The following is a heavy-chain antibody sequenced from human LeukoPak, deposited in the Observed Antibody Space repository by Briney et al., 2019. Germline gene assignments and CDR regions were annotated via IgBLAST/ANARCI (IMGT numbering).Heavy chain of an antibody. CDR1: GYTLTELS. CDR3: ATPPIGLLWFGEQDH. V-gene: IGHV1-24*01. Sequence: ASVKVSCKVSGYTLTELSMHWVRQAPGKGLEWMGGFDPEDGETIYAQKFQGRVTMTEDTSTDTAYMELSSLRSEDTAVYYCATPPIGLLWFGEQDHWGQGTLVTVSS. D-gene: IGHD3-10*01. CDR2: FDPEDGET. J-gene: IGHJ4*02.